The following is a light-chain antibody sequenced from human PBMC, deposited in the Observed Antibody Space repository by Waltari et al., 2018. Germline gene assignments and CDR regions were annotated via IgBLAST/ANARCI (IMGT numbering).Light chain of an antibody. CDR2: WAS. CDR3: QQYYSAPFN. V-gene: IGKV4-1*01. J-gene: IGKJ2*01. CDR1: QSISDSFNHRNY. Sequence: DIVMTQSPDSLSVSPGERATINCQSSQSISDSFNHRNYLAWYQQKPRQPPKLLISWASSRESGVPARISGIGSGTDFSLTISSLQADDVAVYYCQQYYSAPFNFGQGTKLEIK.